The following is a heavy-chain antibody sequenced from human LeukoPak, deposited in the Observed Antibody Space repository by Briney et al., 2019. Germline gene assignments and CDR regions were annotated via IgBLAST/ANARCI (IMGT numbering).Heavy chain of an antibody. D-gene: IGHD6-13*01. Sequence: ASVKVSCKASGYTFTSYGISWVRQAPGQGLEWMGWISAYNGNTNYAQKLQGRVTMTTDTSTSTAYMELRSLRSDDTAVYYCAISESSMAAAGEIDYWGQGTLVTVSS. J-gene: IGHJ4*02. CDR1: GYTFTSYG. CDR2: ISAYNGNT. V-gene: IGHV1-18*01. CDR3: AISESSMAAAGEIDY.